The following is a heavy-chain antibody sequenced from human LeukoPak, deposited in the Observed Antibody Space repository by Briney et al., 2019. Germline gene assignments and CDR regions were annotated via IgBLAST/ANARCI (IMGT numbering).Heavy chain of an antibody. V-gene: IGHV3-21*04. D-gene: IGHD5-24*01. CDR3: AKWMRGSTPSNVFQRRDGGIDI. CDR2: ISPSSHYI. Sequence: GGSLRLSCAGSGFTFSNYSINWVRQAPGKGLEWVSSISPSSHYIYYADSVRGRFTISRDNARNSLYLQMNSLRAEDTAVYYCAKWMRGSTPSNVFQRRDGGIDIWGQGTMVTVSS. J-gene: IGHJ3*02. CDR1: GFTFSNYS.